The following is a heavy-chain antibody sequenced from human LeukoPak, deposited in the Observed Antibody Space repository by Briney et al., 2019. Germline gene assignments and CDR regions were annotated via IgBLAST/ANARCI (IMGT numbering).Heavy chain of an antibody. CDR2: ISTSSSYI. D-gene: IGHD3-22*01. CDR1: GFTFNRYN. V-gene: IGHV3-21*04. CDR3: ARGLFLSGYLDAFGV. Sequence: GGSLRLSCAASGFTFNRYNMSWVRRAPGKGLEWVSSISTSSSYIYYADSVKGRFTISRDNAKNSLYLQMNSLRAEDTAVYFCARGLFLSGYLDAFGVWGQGTVVTVSS. J-gene: IGHJ3*01.